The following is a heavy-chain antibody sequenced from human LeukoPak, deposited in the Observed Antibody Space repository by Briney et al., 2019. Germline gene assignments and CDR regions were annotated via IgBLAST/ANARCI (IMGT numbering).Heavy chain of an antibody. CDR1: GFTFRDAW. CDR2: IKSRAGGGTA. D-gene: IGHD2-15*01. Sequence: GGSLRLSCAASGFTFRDAWMSWVRQAPGKGLEWGGRIKSRAGGGTADYSAPVRGRFTISRDDSRTTLYLQMDSLKAEDTAVYYCITGFSAAPHDGYWGQGALVTVSS. CDR3: ITGFSAAPHDGY. V-gene: IGHV3-15*01. J-gene: IGHJ4*02.